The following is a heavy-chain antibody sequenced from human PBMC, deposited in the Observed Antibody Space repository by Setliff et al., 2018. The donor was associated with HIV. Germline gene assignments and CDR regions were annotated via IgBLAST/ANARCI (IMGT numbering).Heavy chain of an antibody. D-gene: IGHD6-19*01. V-gene: IGHV3-23*01. CDR1: GFTFSSYA. J-gene: IGHJ4*02. Sequence: GGSLRLSCAASGFTFSSYAMTWVRRAPGKGLEWVSAISGSGGSTYYADSVKGRFTISRDNSKNTLYLQMNSLRAEDTAVYYCAKALRLALLLAGYFDYWGQGTLVTVSS. CDR3: AKALRLALLLAGYFDY. CDR2: ISGSGGST.